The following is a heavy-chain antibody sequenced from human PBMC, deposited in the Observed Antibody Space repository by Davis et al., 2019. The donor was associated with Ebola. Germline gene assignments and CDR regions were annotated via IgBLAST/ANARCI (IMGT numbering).Heavy chain of an antibody. CDR1: GDSISSSNW. D-gene: IGHD3-16*01. J-gene: IGHJ6*02. Sequence: SETLSLTCAVSGDSISSSNWWSWVRQPPGKGLEWIGEIYHSGSTNYNPSLKSRVTISVDKSKNQFSLKLSSVTAADTAVYYCARAGLGSGDMFYYYYYGMDVWGQGTTVTVSS. CDR2: IYHSGST. CDR3: ARAGLGSGDMFYYYYYGMDV. V-gene: IGHV4-4*02.